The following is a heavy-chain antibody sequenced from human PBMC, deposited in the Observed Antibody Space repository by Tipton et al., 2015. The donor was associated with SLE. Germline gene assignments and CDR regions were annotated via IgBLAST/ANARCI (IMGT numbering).Heavy chain of an antibody. CDR3: ARDRSAYYPYWYFDL. Sequence: LSLKSRLTISGDTSKNQFSVKLSSVTAADTAVYYCARDRSAYYPYWYFDLWGRGTLVTVSS. J-gene: IGHJ2*01. V-gene: IGHV4-30-2*04. D-gene: IGHD3-3*01.